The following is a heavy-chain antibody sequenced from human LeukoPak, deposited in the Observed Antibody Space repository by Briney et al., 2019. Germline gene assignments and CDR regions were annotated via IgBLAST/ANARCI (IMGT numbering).Heavy chain of an antibody. CDR2: INHSGST. V-gene: IGHV4-34*01. D-gene: IGHD6-19*01. CDR1: GGSFSGYY. CDR3: ARDKWLHYFDY. Sequence: SETLSLTCAVYGGSFSGYYWSWIRQPPGKGLEWIGEINHSGSTNYNPSLKSRVTISVDTSKNQFSLKLSSVTAADTAAYYCARDKWLHYFDYWGQGTLVTVSS. J-gene: IGHJ4*02.